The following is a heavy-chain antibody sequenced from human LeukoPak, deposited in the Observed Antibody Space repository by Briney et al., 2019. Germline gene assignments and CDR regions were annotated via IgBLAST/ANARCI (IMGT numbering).Heavy chain of an antibody. CDR3: ARVNWNDARYYYGMDV. D-gene: IGHD1-1*01. CDR1: GGSISSYY. J-gene: IGHJ6*02. CDR2: IYYSGST. Sequence: SETLSLTCTVSGGSISSYYWSWIRQPPGKGLEWVGYIYYSGSTNYNPSLKSRVTISVDTSKNQFSLKLSSVTAADTAVYYCARVNWNDARYYYGMDVWGQGTTVTVSS. V-gene: IGHV4-59*01.